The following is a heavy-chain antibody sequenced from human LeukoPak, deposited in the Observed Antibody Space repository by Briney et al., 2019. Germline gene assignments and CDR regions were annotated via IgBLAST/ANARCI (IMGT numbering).Heavy chain of an antibody. Sequence: GESLKISCKGPGYTFTNYWIGWVRQMPGKGLEWMGIIYPGDSDTRYSPSFQGQVTISADKSINTAYLQWSSLKASDTAMYYCARSPISYYYDSSGGHDAFDVWGQGTLVTVSS. V-gene: IGHV5-51*01. CDR3: ARSPISYYYDSSGGHDAFDV. CDR1: GYTFTNYW. D-gene: IGHD3-22*01. CDR2: IYPGDSDT. J-gene: IGHJ3*01.